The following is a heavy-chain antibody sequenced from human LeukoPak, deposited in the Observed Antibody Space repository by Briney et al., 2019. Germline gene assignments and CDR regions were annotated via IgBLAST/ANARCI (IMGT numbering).Heavy chain of an antibody. CDR1: GGSISSGSYY. J-gene: IGHJ4*02. V-gene: IGHV4-61*02. CDR3: ARERLAGYYDESGVQEGIHDY. Sequence: SETLSLTCTVSGGSISSGSYYWSWIRQPAGKGLEWIGRIYTSGSTNYNPSLKSRVTISVDTSKNQFSLKLSSVTAADTAVYYCARERLAGYYDESGVQEGIHDYWGQGTLVTVSS. CDR2: IYTSGST. D-gene: IGHD3-22*01.